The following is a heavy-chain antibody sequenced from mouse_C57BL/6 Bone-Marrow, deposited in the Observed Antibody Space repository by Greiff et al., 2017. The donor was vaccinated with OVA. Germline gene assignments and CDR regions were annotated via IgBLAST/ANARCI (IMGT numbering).Heavy chain of an antibody. J-gene: IGHJ2*01. Sequence: QVQLQQSGAELVRPGASVTLSCKASGYTFTDYEMHWVKQTPVHGLEWIGAIDPETGGTAYNQKFKGKAILTADKSSSTAYVELRSLTSEDSAVYYCTRWGLTGTRSYYYDYGDHSTTLAVSS. CDR3: TRWGLTGTRSYYYDY. CDR1: GYTFTDYE. D-gene: IGHD4-1*01. V-gene: IGHV1-15*01. CDR2: IDPETGGT.